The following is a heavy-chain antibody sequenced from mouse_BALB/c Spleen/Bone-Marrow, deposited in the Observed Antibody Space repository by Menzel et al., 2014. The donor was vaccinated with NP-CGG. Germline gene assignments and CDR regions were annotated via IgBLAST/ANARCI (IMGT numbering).Heavy chain of an antibody. CDR3: ARDYYGSSYAMEY. Sequence: EVHLVESGGGLVQPGGSLKLSCAASGFTFSSYGMSWVRQTPDKRLELVATINSNGGSTYYPDSVKGRFTISRDNAKNTLYLQMSSLKSEDTAVYYCARDYYGSSYAMEYWGQGSSVTVSS. CDR2: INSNGGST. V-gene: IGHV5-6-3*01. CDR1: GFTFSSYG. D-gene: IGHD1-1*01. J-gene: IGHJ4*01.